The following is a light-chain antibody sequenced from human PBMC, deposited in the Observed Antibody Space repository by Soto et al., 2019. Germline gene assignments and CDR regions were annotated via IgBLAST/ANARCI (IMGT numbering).Light chain of an antibody. J-gene: IGKJ1*01. CDR2: ETS. V-gene: IGKV3-20*01. CDR1: QSVSSSY. Sequence: EIVMTQSPATLSVSPGEGATLSCRASQSVSSSYLAWYQQKPGQAPRLLIYETSSRATGIPDRFSGSGSQTDFTLTISRLEPEDFAVYYCQQYGTSPRTFGQGTKVDI. CDR3: QQYGTSPRT.